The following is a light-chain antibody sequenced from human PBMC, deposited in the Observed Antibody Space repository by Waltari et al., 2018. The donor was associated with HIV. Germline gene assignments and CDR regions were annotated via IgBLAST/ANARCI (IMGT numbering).Light chain of an antibody. CDR2: GAS. V-gene: IGKV3-15*01. CDR3: QQYNTWWT. J-gene: IGKJ1*01. CDR1: QNINSN. Sequence: EIVLTQSPATLSVSPGERATLSCRASQNINSNLAWYQQKPGQAPRLVVYGASTRASDFPDRFSASGSGTDFTLTITNLQSEDFAVYYCQQYNTWWTFGHGTKVDIK.